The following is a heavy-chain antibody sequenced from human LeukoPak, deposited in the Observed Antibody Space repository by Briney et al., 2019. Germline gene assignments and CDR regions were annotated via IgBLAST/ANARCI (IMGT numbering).Heavy chain of an antibody. CDR2: INAGNGNT. J-gene: IGHJ6*02. Sequence: ASVKVSCKASGYTFTNYAMHWVRQAPGQRLEWMGWINAGNGNTNYSQKFQGRVTITRDTSASTAYMELSSLRSEDTAVYYCASDSSSWYRYYYYGMDVWGQGTTVTVSS. CDR3: ASDSSSWYRYYYYGMDV. D-gene: IGHD6-13*01. CDR1: GYTFTNYA. V-gene: IGHV1-3*01.